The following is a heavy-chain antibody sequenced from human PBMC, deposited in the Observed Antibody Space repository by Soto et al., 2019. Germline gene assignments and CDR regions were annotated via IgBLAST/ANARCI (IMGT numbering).Heavy chain of an antibody. CDR3: AGGHRGYDRYGMDV. V-gene: IGHV1-69*02. CDR1: GGTFSSYT. Sequence: QVQLVQSGAEVKKPGSSVKVSCKASGGTFSSYTISWVRQAPGQGLEWMGRIIPILGIANYAQKFQGRVTITADKSTRTAYMELSSLRSEDTAVYYCAGGHRGYDRYGMDVWGQGTTVTVSS. D-gene: IGHD5-12*01. J-gene: IGHJ6*02. CDR2: IIPILGIA.